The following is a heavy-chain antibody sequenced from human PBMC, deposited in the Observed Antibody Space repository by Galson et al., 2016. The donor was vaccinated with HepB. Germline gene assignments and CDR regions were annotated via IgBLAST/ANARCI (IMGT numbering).Heavy chain of an antibody. CDR2: ISYDGSNK. J-gene: IGHJ6*02. Sequence: SLRLSCAASGFTFSSYAMHWVRQAPGKGLEWVAVISYDGSNKYYADSVKGRFTISRDNSKNTLYLQMNSLRAEDTAVYYCAREGKDIVLMVYATNDYYGMDVCGQGATVSFYS. V-gene: IGHV3-30*04. CDR1: GFTFSSYA. CDR3: AREGKDIVLMVYATNDYYGMDV. D-gene: IGHD2-8*01.